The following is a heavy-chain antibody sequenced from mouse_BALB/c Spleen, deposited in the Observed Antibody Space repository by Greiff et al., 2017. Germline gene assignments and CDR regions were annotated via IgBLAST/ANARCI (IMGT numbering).Heavy chain of an antibody. D-gene: IGHD1-2*01. CDR2: ISYSGST. CDR1: GDSITSGY. V-gene: IGHV3-8*02. CDR3: ARYPPRLNYFDY. J-gene: IGHJ2*01. Sequence: EVKLQESGPSLVKPSQTLSLTCSVTGDSITSGYWNWIRKFPGNKLEYMGYISYSGSTYYNPSLKSRISITRDTSKNQYYLQLNSVTTEDTATYYCARYPPRLNYFDYWGQGTTLTVSS.